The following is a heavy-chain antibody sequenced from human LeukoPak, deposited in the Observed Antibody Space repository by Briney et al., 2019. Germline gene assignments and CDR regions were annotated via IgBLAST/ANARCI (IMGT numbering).Heavy chain of an antibody. D-gene: IGHD4-17*01. CDR2: IIPIFGTA. V-gene: IGHV1-69*05. Sequence: SVKVSCKASGGTFSSYAISWVRQAPGHGLEWMGGIIPIFGTANYAQKFQGRVTITTGESTSTAYMELSSLRSEDTAVYYCARVRRYGDYAYYYYYYMDVWGKGTTVTVSS. CDR3: ARVRRYGDYAYYYYYYMDV. CDR1: GGTFSSYA. J-gene: IGHJ6*03.